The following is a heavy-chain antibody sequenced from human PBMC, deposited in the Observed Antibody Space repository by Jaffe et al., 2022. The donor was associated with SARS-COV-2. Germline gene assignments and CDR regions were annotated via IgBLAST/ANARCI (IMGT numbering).Heavy chain of an antibody. CDR2: IYTSGST. D-gene: IGHD2-2*01. V-gene: IGHV4-4*07. CDR1: GGSISSYY. Sequence: QVQLQESGPGLVKPSETLSLTCTVSGGSISSYYWSWIRQPAGKGLEWIGRIYTSGSTNYNPSLKSRVTMSVDTSKNQFSLKLSSVTAADTAVYYCAGSLVPAAMRDFYYGMDVWGQGTTVTVSS. CDR3: AGSLVPAAMRDFYYGMDV. J-gene: IGHJ6*02.